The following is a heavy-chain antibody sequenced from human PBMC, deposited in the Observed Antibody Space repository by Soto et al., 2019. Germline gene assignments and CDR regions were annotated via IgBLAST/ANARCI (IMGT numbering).Heavy chain of an antibody. Sequence: SETLSLTCTVSGGSVSSGDFYWSWIRQHPGKGLEWIGYIYYSGSTYYNPSLKSRVTISVDTSKNQFSLKLSSVTAADTAVYYCAREQEGIAAASGAFDIWGQGTMVTVSS. CDR1: GGSVSSGDFY. J-gene: IGHJ3*02. D-gene: IGHD6-13*01. CDR2: IYYSGST. V-gene: IGHV4-31*03. CDR3: AREQEGIAAASGAFDI.